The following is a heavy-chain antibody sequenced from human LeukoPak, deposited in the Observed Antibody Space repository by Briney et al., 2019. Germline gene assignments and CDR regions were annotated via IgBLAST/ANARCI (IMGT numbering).Heavy chain of an antibody. CDR2: IRYDGSNK. CDR1: GFTFSSYG. CDR3: AKGDIYYYDSSGYPEY. J-gene: IGHJ4*02. D-gene: IGHD3-22*01. V-gene: IGHV3-30*02. Sequence: GGSLRLSCAASGFTFSSYGMHWVRQAPGKGLEWVAFIRYDGSNKYYADSVKGRFTISRDNSKNTLYLQMNSLRAEDTAVYYCAKGDIYYYDSSGYPEYWGQGTLVTVSS.